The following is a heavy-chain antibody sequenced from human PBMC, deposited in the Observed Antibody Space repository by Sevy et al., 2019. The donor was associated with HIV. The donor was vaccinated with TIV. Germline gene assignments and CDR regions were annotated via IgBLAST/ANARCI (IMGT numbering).Heavy chain of an antibody. V-gene: IGHV1-24*01. Sequence: ASVKVYCKVSGYTLTELSMHWVRQAPGKGLEWMGTFDPEDDEKIYAQKFQGRVTMTEDTSTDTAYMELSRLRSEDTAVYYCATTKDYYDTSGYPFDSRGQGTLVTVSS. D-gene: IGHD3-22*01. CDR2: FDPEDDEK. J-gene: IGHJ5*01. CDR1: GYTLTELS. CDR3: ATTKDYYDTSGYPFDS.